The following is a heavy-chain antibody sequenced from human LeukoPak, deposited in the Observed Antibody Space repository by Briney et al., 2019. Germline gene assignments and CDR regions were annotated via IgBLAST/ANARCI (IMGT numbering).Heavy chain of an antibody. J-gene: IGHJ3*02. D-gene: IGHD2-2*01. Sequence: SGGSLRLSCTASGFTFSSYSMNWVRQAPGKGLEWVSSISSSSSYIYYADSVKGRFTISRDNAKNSLYLQMNSLRAEDTAVYYCARPDLGYCSSTSCYDQDAFDIWGQGTMVTVSS. CDR2: ISSSSSYI. CDR1: GFTFSSYS. V-gene: IGHV3-21*01. CDR3: ARPDLGYCSSTSCYDQDAFDI.